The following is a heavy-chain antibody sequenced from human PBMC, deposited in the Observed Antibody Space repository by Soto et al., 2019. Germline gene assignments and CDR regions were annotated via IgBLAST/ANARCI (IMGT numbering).Heavy chain of an antibody. Sequence: ASVKVSCKASGYTFTSYYMHWVRQAPGQGLEWMGIINPSGGSTSYAQKFQGRVTMTRDTSTSTVYMELSSLRSEDTAVYYCARDRTNVVVVAATFYFDRWGRGTLVTVSS. CDR1: GYTFTSYY. D-gene: IGHD2-15*01. CDR2: INPSGGST. V-gene: IGHV1-46*03. J-gene: IGHJ2*01. CDR3: ARDRTNVVVVAATFYFDR.